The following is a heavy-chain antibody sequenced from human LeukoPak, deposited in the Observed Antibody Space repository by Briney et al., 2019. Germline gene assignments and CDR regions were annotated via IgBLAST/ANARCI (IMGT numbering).Heavy chain of an antibody. CDR3: ARGGVGYCSSTSCYWLQMRGVEFDY. D-gene: IGHD2-2*01. V-gene: IGHV4-31*03. CDR2: IYYSGGT. Sequence: SETLSLTCTVSGGSISSGGYYWSWIRQHPGKGLEWIGYIYYSGGTYYNPSLKSRVTISVDTSKNQFSLKLSSVTAADTAVYYCARGGVGYCSSTSCYWLQMRGVEFDYWGQGTLVTVSS. J-gene: IGHJ4*02. CDR1: GGSISSGGYY.